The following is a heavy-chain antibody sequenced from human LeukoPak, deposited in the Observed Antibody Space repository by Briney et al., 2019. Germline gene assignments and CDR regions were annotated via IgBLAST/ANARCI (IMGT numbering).Heavy chain of an antibody. CDR2: IIPILGIA. CDR1: GGTFSSCA. D-gene: IGHD6-19*01. CDR3: ARVHGPGLALAGSNY. J-gene: IGHJ4*02. Sequence: SVKVSCKASGGTFSSCAISWVRQAPGQGLEWTGRIIPILGIANYAQKFQGRVTITADKSTSTAYMELSSLRSEDTAVYYCARVHGPGLALAGSNYWGQGTLVSVSS. V-gene: IGHV1-69*04.